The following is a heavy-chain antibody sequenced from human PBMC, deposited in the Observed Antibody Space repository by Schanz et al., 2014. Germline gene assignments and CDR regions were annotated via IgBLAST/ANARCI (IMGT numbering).Heavy chain of an antibody. CDR2: INPNSGGT. Sequence: QVQLVQSGAEVKKPGASVKVSCKASGHPFTAYYMHWVRQAPGQGLEWMGRINPNSGGTNYAENFQGRVTMTRDTSTSAVYRERSRLTSDDSALYYCARDGHSSIWDSYYFYGLDVWGQGTTVTVSS. D-gene: IGHD6-13*01. J-gene: IGHJ6*02. CDR3: ARDGHSSIWDSYYFYGLDV. CDR1: GHPFTAYY. V-gene: IGHV1-2*06.